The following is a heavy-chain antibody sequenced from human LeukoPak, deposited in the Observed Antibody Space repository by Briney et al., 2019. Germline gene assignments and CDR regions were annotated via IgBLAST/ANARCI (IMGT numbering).Heavy chain of an antibody. J-gene: IGHJ4*02. Sequence: GGSLRLSCAASGFTFSNYEMNWVRQAPGKGLEWVSYISSGGSTIYYADSVKGRFTISRDNAKNSLFLQMNSLRAEGTAVYYCARGRVGTTTPFDYWGQGTLATVSS. D-gene: IGHD1-26*01. CDR3: ARGRVGTTTPFDY. CDR1: GFTFSNYE. V-gene: IGHV3-48*03. CDR2: ISSGGSTI.